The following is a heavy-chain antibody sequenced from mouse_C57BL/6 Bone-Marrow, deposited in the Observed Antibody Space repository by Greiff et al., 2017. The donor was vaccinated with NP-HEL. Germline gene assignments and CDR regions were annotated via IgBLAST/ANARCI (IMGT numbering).Heavy chain of an antibody. CDR3: AIFTTVVADWYFDV. J-gene: IGHJ1*03. CDR2: IWSGGST. V-gene: IGHV2-2*01. CDR1: GFSLTSYG. Sequence: QVQLKQSGPGLVQPSQSLSITCTVSGFSLTSYGVHWVRQSPGKGLEWLGVIWSGGSTDYNAAFISRLSISKDNSKSQVFFKMNSLQADDTAIYYCAIFTTVVADWYFDVWGTGTTVTVSS. D-gene: IGHD1-1*01.